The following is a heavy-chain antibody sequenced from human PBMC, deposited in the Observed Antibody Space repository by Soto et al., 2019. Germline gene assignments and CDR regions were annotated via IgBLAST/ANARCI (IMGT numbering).Heavy chain of an antibody. Sequence: ASVKVSSKASGYTFTSYDINWVRQATGQGLEWMGGKXPKXXNXGXXXKXXGRVTMTRNTSISTAYMELSSLRAEDTAVYYCAKALTPVYSYGKIDYWGQGTLVTVSS. CDR3: AKALTPVYSYGKIDY. J-gene: IGHJ4*02. CDR2: KXPKXXNX. CDR1: GYTFTSYD. V-gene: IGHV1-8*01. D-gene: IGHD5-18*01.